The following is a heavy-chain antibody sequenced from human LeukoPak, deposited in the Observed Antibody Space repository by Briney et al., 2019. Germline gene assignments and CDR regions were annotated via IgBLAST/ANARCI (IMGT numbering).Heavy chain of an antibody. CDR1: GFTFSSYW. J-gene: IGHJ4*02. Sequence: GGSLRLSCAASGFTFSSYWMSWVRQAPGKGLEWVANIKQDGSAKYYVDSVKGRFTISRDNAKNSLYLQMNSLRAEDTAVYYCARDYYYDSSGPTLLFDYWGQGTLVTVSS. D-gene: IGHD3-22*01. V-gene: IGHV3-7*01. CDR2: IKQDGSAK. CDR3: ARDYYYDSSGPTLLFDY.